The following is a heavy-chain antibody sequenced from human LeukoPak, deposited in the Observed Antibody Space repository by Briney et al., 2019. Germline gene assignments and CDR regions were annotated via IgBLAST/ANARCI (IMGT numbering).Heavy chain of an antibody. CDR1: GYTFTGYY. Sequence: ASVKVSCKASGYTFTGYYMHWVRQAPGQGLEWMGWINPNSGGTNYAQKFQGRVTMTRDTSISTAYMELSRLRSDDTAVYYCARAVDSGYDFWSGHPVDYWGQGTLVTVSS. D-gene: IGHD3-3*01. V-gene: IGHV1-2*02. J-gene: IGHJ4*02. CDR2: INPNSGGT. CDR3: ARAVDSGYDFWSGHPVDY.